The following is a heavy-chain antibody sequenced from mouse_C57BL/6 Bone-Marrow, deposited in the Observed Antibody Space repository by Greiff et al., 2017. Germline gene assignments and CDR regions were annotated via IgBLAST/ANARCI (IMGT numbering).Heavy chain of an antibody. CDR2: ISSGGSYT. J-gene: IGHJ1*01. CDR1: GFTFSSYG. Sequence: EVKLVESGGDLVKPGGSLKLSCAASGFTFSSYGMSWVRQTPDKRLEWVATISSGGSYTYYPDSVKGRFTTSRDNAKNTLYLQMSSLKSEDTAMYYCARRGDGRGWYFDVWGSGTTVTVTA. V-gene: IGHV5-6*02. CDR3: ARRGDGRGWYFDV.